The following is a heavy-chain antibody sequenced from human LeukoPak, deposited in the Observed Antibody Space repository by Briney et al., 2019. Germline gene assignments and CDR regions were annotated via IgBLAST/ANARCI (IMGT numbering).Heavy chain of an antibody. D-gene: IGHD3-16*02. CDR3: ARVESFYWDS. Sequence: GGSLRLSCAASGFTFSSYEMSWVRQAPGKGLEWVSGISWNGGRTHYADSVKGRFTISRDNAKNSLYLQMNSLRAEDTAFYYCARVESFYWDSWGQGTLVTVSS. V-gene: IGHV3-20*04. CDR1: GFTFSSYE. CDR2: ISWNGGRT. J-gene: IGHJ4*02.